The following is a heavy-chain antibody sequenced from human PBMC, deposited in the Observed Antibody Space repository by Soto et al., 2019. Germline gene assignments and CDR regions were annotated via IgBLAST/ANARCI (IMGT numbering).Heavy chain of an antibody. CDR3: ARGWYSSPGGWFDP. Sequence: SETLSLTCAVYGGSFSGYYWGWIRQPPGKGLEWIGEINHSGSTNYNPSLKSRVTISVDTSKNQFSLKLSSVTAADTAVYYCARGWYSSPGGWFDPWGQGTLVTVSS. D-gene: IGHD6-13*01. V-gene: IGHV4-34*01. CDR1: GGSFSGYY. J-gene: IGHJ5*02. CDR2: INHSGST.